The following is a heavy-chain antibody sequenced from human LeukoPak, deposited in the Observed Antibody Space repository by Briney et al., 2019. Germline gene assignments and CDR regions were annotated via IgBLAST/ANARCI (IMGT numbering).Heavy chain of an antibody. CDR3: ARRTLGYCSIGNCYSDY. J-gene: IGHJ4*02. CDR2: IFPGDSET. V-gene: IGHV5-51*01. CDR1: GYIFSSYW. Sequence: GESLKISCKGSGYIFSSYWIAWVRQMPGKGLEWMGIIFPGDSETRYSPSFQGQVTISVDESINTAYLQWSSLRASDTAIYYCARRTLGYCSIGNCYSDYWGQGTLVTVSS. D-gene: IGHD2-15*01.